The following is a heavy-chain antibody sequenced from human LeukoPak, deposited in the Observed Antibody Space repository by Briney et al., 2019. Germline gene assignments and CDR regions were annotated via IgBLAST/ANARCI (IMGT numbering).Heavy chain of an antibody. CDR2: ISYDGDMK. CDR1: GFTFSSYG. D-gene: IGHD3-10*01. CDR3: ARENSYYYGSGRADAFDI. J-gene: IGHJ3*02. V-gene: IGHV3-30-3*01. Sequence: PGGSLRLSCAASGFTFSSYGMHWVRHFPGKGLHWVAFISYDGDMKFYGDSVRRRFTVSRDNSKNSVYLQMDSLRAEDTAVYYCARENSYYYGSGRADAFDIWGQGTMVTVSS.